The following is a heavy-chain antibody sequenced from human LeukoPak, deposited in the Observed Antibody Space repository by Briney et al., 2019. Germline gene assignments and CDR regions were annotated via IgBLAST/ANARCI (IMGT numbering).Heavy chain of an antibody. V-gene: IGHV3-30*02. CDR1: GFTFKSYG. CDR2: IRYDGGRT. Sequence: GGSLRLSCTASGFTFKSYGFHWVRQAPGKGLEWVAFIRYDGGRTQYADSVKGRFTVSRDNSKNTLYLQMNSLRAEDTAVYYCAKDRLGIGDYWGQGTLVTVSS. J-gene: IGHJ4*02. CDR3: AKDRLGIGDY. D-gene: IGHD7-27*01.